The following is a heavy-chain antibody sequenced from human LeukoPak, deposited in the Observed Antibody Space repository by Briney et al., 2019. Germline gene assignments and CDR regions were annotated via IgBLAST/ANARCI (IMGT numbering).Heavy chain of an antibody. D-gene: IGHD1-26*01. J-gene: IGHJ4*02. CDR1: GFTFSSYA. V-gene: IGHV3-30*14. CDR3: ARDRLGERPALHFDY. CDR2: ISYDGSNK. Sequence: PGGSLRLSCAASGFTFSSYAMHWVRQAPGKGLEWVAVISYDGSNKYYADSVKGRFTISRDNSKNTLYLQMNSLRAEDTAVYYCARDRLGERPALHFDYWGQGTLVTVSS.